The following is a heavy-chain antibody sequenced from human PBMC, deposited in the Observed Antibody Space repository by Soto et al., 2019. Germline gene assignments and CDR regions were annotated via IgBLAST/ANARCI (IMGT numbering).Heavy chain of an antibody. J-gene: IGHJ6*02. CDR1: GYTFTGYY. V-gene: IGHV1-69*13. D-gene: IGHD2-2*01. CDR3: ARERSVGYCITTTCPKPFYYYAMDV. CDR2: IIPVFGTP. Sequence: SVKVSCKASGYTFTGYYMHWVRQAPGQGLEWMGGIIPVFGTPDYAQKFQGRVTITADESTRTASMELSSLRSDDTAVYYCARERSVGYCITTTCPKPFYYYAMDVWGQGTTVTVSS.